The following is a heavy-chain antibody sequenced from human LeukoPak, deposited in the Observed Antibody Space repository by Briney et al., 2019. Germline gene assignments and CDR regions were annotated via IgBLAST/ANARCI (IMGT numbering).Heavy chain of an antibody. J-gene: IGHJ6*02. V-gene: IGHV4-59*01. Sequence: SETLSLTCTVSGGSISSYYWSWLRQPPGKGLEWIGYIYYSGSTNYNPSLKSRVTISVDTSKNQFSLKLSSVTAADTAVYYCARVDSSSYYYYGMDVWGQGATVTVSS. CDR2: IYYSGST. D-gene: IGHD6-6*01. CDR3: ARVDSSSYYYYGMDV. CDR1: GGSISSYY.